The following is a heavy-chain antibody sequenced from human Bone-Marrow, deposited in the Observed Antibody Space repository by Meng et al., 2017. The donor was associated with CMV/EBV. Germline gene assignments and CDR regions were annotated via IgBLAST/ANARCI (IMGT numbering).Heavy chain of an antibody. Sequence: ASVKVSCKASGYTFTGYYMHWVRQAPGQGREWMGWINPNSGGTTYAQKFQGRVTMTRDTSISTAYMDLSKLRSEDTAEYYCAATIFGVVMYWGQGTLVTVSS. V-gene: IGHV1-2*02. CDR2: INPNSGGT. CDR1: GYTFTGYY. J-gene: IGHJ4*02. D-gene: IGHD3-3*01. CDR3: AATIFGVVMY.